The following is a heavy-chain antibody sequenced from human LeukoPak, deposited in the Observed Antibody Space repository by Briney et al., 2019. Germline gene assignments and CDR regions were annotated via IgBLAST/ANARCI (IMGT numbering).Heavy chain of an antibody. D-gene: IGHD6-6*01. CDR1: GGSISSGGYY. J-gene: IGHJ5*02. CDR3: AIVVAARQGTIDP. Sequence: LCLTCTVSGGSISSGGYYWSWIRQHPGKGLEWVSAISGSGGTTYYADSVKGRFTISRDNSKSTLYVQMNSLRAEDTAVYYCAIVVAARQGTIDPWGQGTLVTISS. V-gene: IGHV3-23*01. CDR2: ISGSGGTT.